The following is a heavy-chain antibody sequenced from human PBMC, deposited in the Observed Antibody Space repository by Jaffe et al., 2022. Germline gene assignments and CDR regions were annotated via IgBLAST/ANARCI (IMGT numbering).Heavy chain of an antibody. CDR2: IYHSGST. CDR1: GYSISSGYY. Sequence: QVQLQESGPGLVKPSETLSLTCAVSGYSISSGYYWGWIRQPPGKGLEWIGSIYHSGSTYYNPSLKSRVTISVDTSKNQFSLKLSSVTAADTAVYYCARYIYTSSGYETATTQTYYFDYWGQGTLVTVSS. V-gene: IGHV4-38-2*01. J-gene: IGHJ4*02. CDR3: ARYIYTSSGYETATTQTYYFDY. D-gene: IGHD5-12*01.